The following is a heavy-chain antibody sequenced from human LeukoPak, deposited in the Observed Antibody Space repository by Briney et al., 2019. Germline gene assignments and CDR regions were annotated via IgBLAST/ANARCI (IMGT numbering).Heavy chain of an antibody. J-gene: IGHJ4*02. V-gene: IGHV4-39*07. CDR1: GGSISSSSYY. D-gene: IGHD6-13*01. CDR2: IYYSGST. CDR3: ARGRKGLPYSSSWYYFDY. Sequence: SETLSLTCTVSGGSISSSSYYWGWVRQPPGTGLEWLGSIYYSGSTYYNPSLKSRVTISVDTSKNQFSLKLSSVPAADTAVYYCARGRKGLPYSSSWYYFDYWGQGTLVTVSS.